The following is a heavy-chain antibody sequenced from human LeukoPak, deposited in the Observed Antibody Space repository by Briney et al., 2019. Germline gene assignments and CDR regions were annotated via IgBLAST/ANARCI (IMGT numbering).Heavy chain of an antibody. CDR1: GFTFSSYS. CDR3: AKDPCGGDGYWDAFDI. CDR2: INGDGSTT. Sequence: GGSLRLSCAASGFTFSSYSMNWVRQAPGKGLEWVSYINGDGSTTSYAGSGKGRFTISRDNSKNTLYLQMTSLRAEDTAVYYFAKDPCGGDGYWDAFDIWGQGTMVTVSS. D-gene: IGHD2-21*01. V-gene: IGHV3-74*01. J-gene: IGHJ3*02.